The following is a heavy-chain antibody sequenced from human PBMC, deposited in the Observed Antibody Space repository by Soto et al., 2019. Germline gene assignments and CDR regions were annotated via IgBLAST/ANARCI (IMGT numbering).Heavy chain of an antibody. D-gene: IGHD5-12*01. CDR2: IYYSGST. V-gene: IGHV4-31*03. CDR1: GGSISSGGYF. CDR3: ARGLGKMATIRVYYYYYYMDV. J-gene: IGHJ6*03. Sequence: TLSLTCTVSGGSISSGGYFWSWIRQHQGKGLEWIGYIYYSGSTYYNPSLKSRVTISVDRSKNQFSLKLSSVTAADTAVYYCARGLGKMATIRVYYYYYYMDVWGKGTTVTVSS.